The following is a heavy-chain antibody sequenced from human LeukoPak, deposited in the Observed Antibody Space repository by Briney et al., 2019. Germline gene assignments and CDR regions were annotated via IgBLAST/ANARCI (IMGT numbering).Heavy chain of an antibody. Sequence: VASVKVSCKASGYTFTSYYMHWVRQAPGQGLEWMGIINPSGGSTSYAQKFQGRVTMTRDTSTSTVYMELSSLRSEDTAVYYCARDYGAAAGSYWYFDLWGRGTLVTVSS. J-gene: IGHJ2*01. V-gene: IGHV1-46*01. D-gene: IGHD6-13*01. CDR3: ARDYGAAAGSYWYFDL. CDR1: GYTFTSYY. CDR2: INPSGGST.